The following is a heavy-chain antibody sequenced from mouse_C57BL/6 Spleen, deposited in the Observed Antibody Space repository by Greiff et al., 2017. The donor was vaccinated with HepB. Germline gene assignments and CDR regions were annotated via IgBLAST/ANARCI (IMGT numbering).Heavy chain of an antibody. CDR1: GFTFSDYG. CDR3: AREGLRPWFAY. CDR2: ISSGSSTI. D-gene: IGHD2-4*01. Sequence: EVHLVESGGGLVKPGGSLKLSCAASGFTFSDYGMHWVRQAPEKGLEWVAYISSGSSTIYYADTVKGRFTISRDNAKNTLFLQMTSLRSEDTAMYYCAREGLRPWFAYWGQGTLVTVSA. V-gene: IGHV5-17*01. J-gene: IGHJ3*01.